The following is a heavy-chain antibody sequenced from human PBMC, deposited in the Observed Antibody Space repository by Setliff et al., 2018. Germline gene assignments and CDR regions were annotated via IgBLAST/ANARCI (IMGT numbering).Heavy chain of an antibody. CDR1: GYTFSNYG. J-gene: IGHJ4*02. V-gene: IGHV1-18*01. CDR2: ISGYDGNT. Sequence: ASVKVSCKTSGYTFSNYGVSWVRQAPGQGLEWMGWISGYDGNTKYAQNLHGRVTMTTDTSTTTAYMELRSLRSDDTAVYYCRLWSHDYHNDYWGQGTVVTVSS. CDR3: RLWSHDYHNDY. D-gene: IGHD3-16*01.